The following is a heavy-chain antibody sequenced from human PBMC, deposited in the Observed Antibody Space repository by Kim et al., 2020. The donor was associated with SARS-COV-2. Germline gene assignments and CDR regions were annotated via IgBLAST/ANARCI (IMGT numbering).Heavy chain of an antibody. Sequence: YAPKFQGRVTITRETSASTAYMELSSLRSEDTAVYYCARDPLAAAAFMDVWGKGTTVTVSS. CDR3: ARDPLAAAAFMDV. J-gene: IGHJ6*03. V-gene: IGHV1-3*01. D-gene: IGHD6-13*01.